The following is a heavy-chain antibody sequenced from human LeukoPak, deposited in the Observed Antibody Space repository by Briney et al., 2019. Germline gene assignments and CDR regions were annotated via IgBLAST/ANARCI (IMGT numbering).Heavy chain of an antibody. Sequence: ASVKVSCKASGGTFSSYAISWVRQAPGQGLEWMGRIIPILGIANYAQKFQGRVTITADKSTSTAYMELSSLRSEDTAVYYCATNYGGNPNLALNPQDYWGQGTLVTVSS. D-gene: IGHD4-23*01. CDR1: GGTFSSYA. CDR2: IIPILGIA. CDR3: ATNYGGNPNLALNPQDY. V-gene: IGHV1-69*04. J-gene: IGHJ4*02.